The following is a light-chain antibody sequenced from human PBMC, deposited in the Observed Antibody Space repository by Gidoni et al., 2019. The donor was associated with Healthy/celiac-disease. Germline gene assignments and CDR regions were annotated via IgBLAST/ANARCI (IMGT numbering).Light chain of an antibody. J-gene: IGLJ2*01. V-gene: IGLV1-40*01. CDR2: GNS. CDR3: QSYDSSLSGPVV. CDR1: SSNIGAGYD. Sequence: QSVLTQPPSVSVAPETRVTISCTGSSSNIGAGYDVHWYQQLPATAPKLLIYGNSNRPSGVPDRFSGSKSGTSASLAITGLQAEDEADYYCQSYDSSLSGPVVFGGGTKLTVL.